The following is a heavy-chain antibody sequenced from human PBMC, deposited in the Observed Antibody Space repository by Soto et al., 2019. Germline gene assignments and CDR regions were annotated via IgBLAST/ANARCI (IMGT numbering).Heavy chain of an antibody. CDR3: AAGWRGNYYGMDV. CDR2: IYPGDSDT. CDR1: GYSFTSYW. D-gene: IGHD6-19*01. J-gene: IGHJ6*02. V-gene: IGHV5-51*01. Sequence: GESLKISCKGSGYSFTSYWTGWVRQMPGKGLEWMGIIYPGDSDTRYSPSFQGQVTISADKSISTAYLQWSSLKASDTATYYCAAGWRGNYYGMDVWGQGTTVTVSS.